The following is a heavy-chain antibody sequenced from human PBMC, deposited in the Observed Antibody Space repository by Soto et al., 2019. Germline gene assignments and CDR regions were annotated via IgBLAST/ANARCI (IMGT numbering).Heavy chain of an antibody. CDR1: GFTLSSYS. J-gene: IGHJ4*01. CDR3: ARDAVYDL. D-gene: IGHD3-3*01. Sequence: PGGSLRLSCAASGFTLSSYSMNWVRQAPGKGLEWVSYISSNSTTIYYADSVKGRFTTSRDNAKNSLYLQMNSLRAEDAAVYYCARDAVYDLWGQGALVTVSS. CDR2: ISSNSTTI. V-gene: IGHV3-48*01.